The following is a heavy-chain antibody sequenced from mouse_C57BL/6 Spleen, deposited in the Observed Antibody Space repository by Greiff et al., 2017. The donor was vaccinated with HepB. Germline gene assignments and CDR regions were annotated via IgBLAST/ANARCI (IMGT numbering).Heavy chain of an antibody. V-gene: IGHV1-50*01. D-gene: IGHD1-1*01. CDR1: GYTFTSYW. CDR2: IDPSDSYT. Sequence: QVHVKQSGAELVKPGASVKLSCKASGYTFTSYWMQWVKQRPGQGLEWIGEIDPSDSYTNYNQKFKGKATLTVDTSSSTAYMQLSSLTSEDSAVYYCARGYITTVVERGFDYWGQGTTLTVSS. CDR3: ARGYITTVVERGFDY. J-gene: IGHJ2*01.